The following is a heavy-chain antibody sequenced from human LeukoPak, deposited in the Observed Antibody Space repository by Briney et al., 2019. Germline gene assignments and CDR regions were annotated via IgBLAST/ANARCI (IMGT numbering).Heavy chain of an antibody. D-gene: IGHD3-3*01. CDR2: ISGSGGST. V-gene: IGHV3-23*01. CDR3: AKVHPATIFGVVITYWFDP. J-gene: IGHJ5*02. Sequence: GGSLRLSCAASGFTFSSYAMSWVRQAPGKELEWVSAISGSGGSTYYADSVKGRFTISRDNSKNTLYLQMNSLRAEDTAVYYCAKVHPATIFGVVITYWFDPWGQGTLVTVSS. CDR1: GFTFSSYA.